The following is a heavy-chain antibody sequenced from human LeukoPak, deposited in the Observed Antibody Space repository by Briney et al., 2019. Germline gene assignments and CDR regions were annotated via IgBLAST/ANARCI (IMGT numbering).Heavy chain of an antibody. Sequence: GGSLRLSCAASGFTFSRYWMHWVRQGPGKGLVWVSRLNSDGSTTDYADSVKGRFTISRDNAENTLYLQMTSLRAEDTAVYFCARTLVANDNSGYRHSDYWGQGTLVTVSS. D-gene: IGHD3-22*01. J-gene: IGHJ4*02. CDR2: LNSDGSTT. CDR1: GFTFSRYW. CDR3: ARTLVANDNSGYRHSDY. V-gene: IGHV3-74*01.